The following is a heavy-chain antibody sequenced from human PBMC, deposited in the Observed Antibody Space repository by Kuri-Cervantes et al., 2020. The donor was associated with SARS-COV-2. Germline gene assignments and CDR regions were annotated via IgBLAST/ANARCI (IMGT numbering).Heavy chain of an antibody. CDR3: ARGERITMVRRVILKEGDFDY. Sequence: ASVKVSCKASGYAFTSYYMHWLRQAPGQGLKWMGIINPSDGSTSYAQKFQGRVTVTRDTSTSTVYMELSSLRSEDTAVYYCARGERITMVRRVILKEGDFDYWGQGTLVTVSS. J-gene: IGHJ4*02. CDR2: INPSDGST. CDR1: GYAFTSYY. D-gene: IGHD3-10*01. V-gene: IGHV1-46*01.